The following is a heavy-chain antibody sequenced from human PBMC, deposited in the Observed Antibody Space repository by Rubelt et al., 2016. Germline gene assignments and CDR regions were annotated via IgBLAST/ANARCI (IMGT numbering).Heavy chain of an antibody. CDR1: GFTFSTYW. D-gene: IGHD6-19*01. J-gene: IGHJ4*02. Sequence: EVQLVESGGGLVQPGASLRLSCAASGFTFSTYWMTWVRRAPGKGLEWVANIKQDGRDKNYVDSVKGRFTISRDNAKNSLYLQMNSLRAEDTAVYYCARSTGWYPDYWGQGTLVTVSS. CDR2: IKQDGRDK. V-gene: IGHV3-7*01. CDR3: ARSTGWYPDY.